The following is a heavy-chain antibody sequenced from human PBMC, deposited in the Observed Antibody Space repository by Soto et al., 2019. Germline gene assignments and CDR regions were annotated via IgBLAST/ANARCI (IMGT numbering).Heavy chain of an antibody. J-gene: IGHJ6*03. Sequence: ASVKVSCKASGYTFTSYDINWVRQATGQGLEWMGWMNPNSGNTGYAQKFQGRVTMTRNTSISTAYMELSSLRSEDTAVYYCARGQAGYDILTGYPYYYYYMDVWGKGTTVTVSS. CDR1: GYTFTSYD. CDR2: MNPNSGNT. V-gene: IGHV1-8*01. CDR3: ARGQAGYDILTGYPYYYYYMDV. D-gene: IGHD3-9*01.